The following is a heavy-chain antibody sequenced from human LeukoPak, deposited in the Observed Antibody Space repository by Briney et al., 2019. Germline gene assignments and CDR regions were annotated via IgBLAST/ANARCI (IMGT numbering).Heavy chain of an antibody. V-gene: IGHV1-18*03. CDR2: ISAYNGNT. CDR3: ARETTVGGAFDI. Sequence: ASVKVSCKASGYTFTSYGISWVRQAPGQGLEWMGWISAYNGNTNYAQKLQGRVTMTTDTSTSTAYMELRSLRSDDMAVYYCARETTVGGAFDIWGQGTMVTVSS. D-gene: IGHD4-23*01. J-gene: IGHJ3*02. CDR1: GYTFTSYG.